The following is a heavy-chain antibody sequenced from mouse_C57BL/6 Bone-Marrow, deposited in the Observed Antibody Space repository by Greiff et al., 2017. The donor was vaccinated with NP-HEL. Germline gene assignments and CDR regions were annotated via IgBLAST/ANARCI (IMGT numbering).Heavy chain of an antibody. V-gene: IGHV1-82*01. CDR1: GYAFSSSW. CDR2: IYPGDGDT. CDR3: ARKGGLRREYYFDY. D-gene: IGHD2-4*01. Sequence: QVQLKESGPELVKPGASVKISCKASGYAFSSSWMNWVKQRPGKGLEWIGRIYPGDGDTNYNGKFKGKATLTADKSSSTAYMQLSSLTSEDSSVYFCARKGGLRREYYFDYWGQGTTLTVSS. J-gene: IGHJ2*01.